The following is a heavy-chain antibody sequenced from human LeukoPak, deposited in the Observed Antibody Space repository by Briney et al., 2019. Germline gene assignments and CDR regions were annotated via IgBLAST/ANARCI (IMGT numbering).Heavy chain of an antibody. Sequence: ASVKVSCKASGYTFTGYYFHWVRQVTGQGLEWMGWMNPNSGNTGYARKFQGRVTITRNTSISTAFMELSSLRSEDTAVYYCARRAVGNSHYYSMDVWGKGTTVTVSS. D-gene: IGHD6-19*01. CDR3: ARRAVGNSHYYSMDV. V-gene: IGHV1-8*03. CDR1: GYTFTGYY. J-gene: IGHJ6*03. CDR2: MNPNSGNT.